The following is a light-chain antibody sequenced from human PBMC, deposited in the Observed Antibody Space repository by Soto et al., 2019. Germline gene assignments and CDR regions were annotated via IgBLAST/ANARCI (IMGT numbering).Light chain of an antibody. Sequence: DIQMTQSPSTLSASVGDRVTITCRASQNINIWLAWYQQKPGKVPNLLIYQASSLESGVPSRFSGSGSVTEFTLTNSSLQPDDFATYYCQQYSSHSPWKFGQGTKVEIK. J-gene: IGKJ1*01. CDR3: QQYSSHSPWK. V-gene: IGKV1-5*03. CDR2: QAS. CDR1: QNINIW.